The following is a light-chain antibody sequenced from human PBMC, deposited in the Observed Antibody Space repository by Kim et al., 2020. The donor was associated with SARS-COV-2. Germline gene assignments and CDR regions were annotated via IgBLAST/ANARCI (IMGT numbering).Light chain of an antibody. CDR1: SSDVGGYNY. Sequence: GQSFPIPCTGTSSDVGGYNYVSWYQQHPGKAPKLMIYDVSNRPSGVSNRFSGSKSGNTASLTISGLQAEDEADYYCSSYTSSSTVVFGGGTQLTVL. CDR2: DVS. V-gene: IGLV2-14*03. CDR3: SSYTSSSTVV. J-gene: IGLJ2*01.